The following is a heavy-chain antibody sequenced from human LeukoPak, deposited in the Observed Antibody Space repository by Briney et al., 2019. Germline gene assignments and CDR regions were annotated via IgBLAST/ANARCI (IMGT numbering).Heavy chain of an antibody. CDR1: GFTFGDYA. V-gene: IGHV3-49*03. CDR2: IRSKGYGGST. CDR3: TKCSGGSCYPPGYFDY. D-gene: IGHD2-15*01. J-gene: IGHJ4*02. Sequence: GGSLRLSCTASGFTFGDYAMSWFRQAPGKGLEWVGFIRSKGYGGSTEYDASVKGRFTILRDDSKSIAYLQMNSLKTEDTAVYLCTKCSGGSCYPPGYFDYWGQGTLVTVSS.